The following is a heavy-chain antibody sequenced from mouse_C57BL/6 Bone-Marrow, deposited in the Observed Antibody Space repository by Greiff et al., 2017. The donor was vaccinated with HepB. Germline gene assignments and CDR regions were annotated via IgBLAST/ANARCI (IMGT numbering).Heavy chain of an antibody. Sequence: EVKLMESGGGLVKPGGSLKLSCAASGFTFSSYAMSWVRQTPEKRMEWVATISDGGSYNYYPDNVKGRFTISRDNAKNNLYLQMSHLKSKETAMYYCAREGGSVFDYCCWGTALTVTS. V-gene: IGHV5-4*01. J-gene: IGHJ2*01. CDR3: AREGGSVFDY. D-gene: IGHD1-1*01. CDR1: GFTFSSYA. CDR2: ISDGGSYN.